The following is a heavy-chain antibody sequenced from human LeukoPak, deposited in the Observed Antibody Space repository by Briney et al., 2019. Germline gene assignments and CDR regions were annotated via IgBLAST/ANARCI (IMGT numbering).Heavy chain of an antibody. V-gene: IGHV3-23*01. J-gene: IGHJ4*02. D-gene: IGHD3-22*01. CDR3: AKSAYYDASGYYRGYYFDY. CDR1: GFSFSNYA. Sequence: GGSLRLSCVPSGFSFSNYAMSWVRQAPGKGLEWVSSISGSGGSTHYADSVKGRFTISRDKTKNTLYMQMNSLRAEDTAVYYCAKSAYYDASGYYRGYYFDYWGQGTLVTVSS. CDR2: ISGSGGST.